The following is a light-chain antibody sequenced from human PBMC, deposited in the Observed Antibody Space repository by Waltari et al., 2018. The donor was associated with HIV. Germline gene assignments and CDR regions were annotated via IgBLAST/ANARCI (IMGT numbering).Light chain of an antibody. CDR1: WGNIGSLNN. V-gene: IGLV1-40*01. Sequence: LTQPASVSVAPGQKITISCTGHWGNIGSLNNVHWYQQPPGAAPKLLIYDNSNRPSGVPDRFSASRSGPSASLTIAGLQTEDEAEYFCLAFDVGLGHWVFVEGAMLTVL. CDR3: LAFDVGLGHWV. J-gene: IGLJ3*02. CDR2: DNS.